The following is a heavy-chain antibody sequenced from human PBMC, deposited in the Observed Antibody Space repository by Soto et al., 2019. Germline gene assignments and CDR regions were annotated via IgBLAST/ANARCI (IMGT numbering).Heavy chain of an antibody. Sequence: QVQLQESGPGLVKPSETLSLTCTVSGGSVSSGSYYWSWIRQPPGKGLEWIGYIYYSGSTNYHTSLKSRVTISGDTYKNQFSLKLSSVTAADTAVYYCAKLVAGTGRRYYYYYGMDVWGQGTTVTVSS. CDR3: AKLVAGTGRRYYYYYGMDV. CDR1: GGSVSSGSYY. V-gene: IGHV4-61*01. J-gene: IGHJ6*02. CDR2: IYYSGST. D-gene: IGHD6-19*01.